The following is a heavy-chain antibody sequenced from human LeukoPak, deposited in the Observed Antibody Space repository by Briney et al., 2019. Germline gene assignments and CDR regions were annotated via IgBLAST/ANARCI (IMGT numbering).Heavy chain of an antibody. CDR2: ISGSGDST. Sequence: GGSLRLSCAASGFTFSNYAMRWVRQAPGKGLEWVSAISGSGDSTYYAYSVKGRFTISRDNAVNTLYVQMNSLRADDTAVYFCAKVTQDSGWYGPFDYWGQGTLVTVSS. CDR3: AKVTQDSGWYGPFDY. CDR1: GFTFSNYA. D-gene: IGHD6-19*01. V-gene: IGHV3-23*01. J-gene: IGHJ4*02.